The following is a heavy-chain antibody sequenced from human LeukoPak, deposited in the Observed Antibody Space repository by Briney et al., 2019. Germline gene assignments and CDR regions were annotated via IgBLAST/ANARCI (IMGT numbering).Heavy chain of an antibody. D-gene: IGHD5-24*01. V-gene: IGHV1-2*02. Sequence: ASVKVSCKASGYIFTSYYMHWVRQAPGQGLEWMGWINPNSGGTKYAQKFQGRVTMTRDTSISTVYMELSSLRSEDTAVYYCARGGEMATIFGWFDPWGQGTLVTVSS. CDR1: GYIFTSYY. J-gene: IGHJ5*02. CDR3: ARGGEMATIFGWFDP. CDR2: INPNSGGT.